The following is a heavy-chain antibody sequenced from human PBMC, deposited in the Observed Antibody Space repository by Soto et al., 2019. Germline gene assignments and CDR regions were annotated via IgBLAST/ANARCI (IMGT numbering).Heavy chain of an antibody. CDR2: ISYDGSNK. J-gene: IGHJ6*02. V-gene: IGHV3-30*18. D-gene: IGHD6-6*01. Sequence: PGGSLRLSCAASGFTFSSYGMHWVRQAPGKGLEWVAVISYDGSNKYYADSVKGRFTISRDNSKNTLYLQMNSLRAEDTAVYYCAKDQYSSSSIDYYYYYGMDVWGQGTTVTVSS. CDR1: GFTFSSYG. CDR3: AKDQYSSSSIDYYYYYGMDV.